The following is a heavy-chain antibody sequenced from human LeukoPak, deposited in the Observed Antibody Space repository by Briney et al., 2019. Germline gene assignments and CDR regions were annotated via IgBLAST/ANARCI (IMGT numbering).Heavy chain of an antibody. V-gene: IGHV4-61*02. Sequence: SETLSLTCTVSGGSISSGSYYWNWIRQPAGKGLEWIERIYTSGSTNYNPSLKSRVTISVDTSKNQFSLNLSSVTAADTAVYYCARDRAGGSGRYYYYYMDVWGKGTTVTISS. J-gene: IGHJ6*03. D-gene: IGHD3-10*01. CDR3: ARDRAGGSGRYYYYYMDV. CDR2: IYTSGST. CDR1: GGSISSGSYY.